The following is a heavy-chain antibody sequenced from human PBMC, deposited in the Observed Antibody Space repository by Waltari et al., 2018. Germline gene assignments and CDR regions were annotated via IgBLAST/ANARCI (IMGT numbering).Heavy chain of an antibody. Sequence: QVQLVQSGAEVKKPGSSVKVSCKASGGTFSSYAISWVRQAPGQGLEWMGGIIPIFGTANYDQKFQGRVTITADESTSTAYMELSSLRSEDTAVYYCARDSRAYQLLRSYYYYGMDVWGQGTTVTVSS. CDR2: IIPIFGTA. J-gene: IGHJ6*02. D-gene: IGHD2-2*01. CDR1: GGTFSSYA. V-gene: IGHV1-69*01. CDR3: ARDSRAYQLLRSYYYYGMDV.